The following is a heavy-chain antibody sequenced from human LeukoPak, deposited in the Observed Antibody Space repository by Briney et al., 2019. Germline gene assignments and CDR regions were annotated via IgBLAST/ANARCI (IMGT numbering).Heavy chain of an antibody. CDR1: GGSIGTTSYY. J-gene: IGHJ4*02. V-gene: IGHV4-39*01. Sequence: SETLSLTCTVSGGSIGTTSYYWGWIRQPPGKGLEWIWNIYYSGNTYYNPSLKDRVTISVDTSNNQFSLRLSSVTAADTAVYYCASLRNPGYSSSWTPFDYWGQGTLVTISS. CDR3: ASLRNPGYSSSWTPFDY. D-gene: IGHD6-13*01. CDR2: IYYSGNT.